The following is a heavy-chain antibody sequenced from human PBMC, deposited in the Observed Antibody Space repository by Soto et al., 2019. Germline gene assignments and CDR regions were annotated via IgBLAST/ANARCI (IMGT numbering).Heavy chain of an antibody. V-gene: IGHV3-48*03. CDR2: ISSSVSTI. J-gene: IGHJ4*02. D-gene: IGHD1-20*01. CDR3: ARGGIRKADDY. Sequence: EVQLVESGGGLVQAVGSLRLSCAASGFTFSSYDMNWVRQAPGKGLEWVSYISSSVSTIYYAYSVKGRFIISRDNAKNSLYLQMNSLRAEDTAVYYCARGGIRKADDYWGQGALVTVAS. CDR1: GFTFSSYD.